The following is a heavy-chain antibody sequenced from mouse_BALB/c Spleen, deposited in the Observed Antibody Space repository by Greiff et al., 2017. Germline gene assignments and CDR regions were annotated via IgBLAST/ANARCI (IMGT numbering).Heavy chain of an antibody. D-gene: IGHD2-4*01. CDR1: GFNIKDTY. CDR2: IDPANGNT. CDR3: ARRYDYGGVYYFDY. Sequence: EVKLQESGAELVKPGASVKLSCTASGFNIKDTYMHWVKQRPEQGLEWIGRIDPANGNTKYDPKFQGKATITADTSSNTAYLQLSSLTSEDTAVYYCARRYDYGGVYYFDYWGQGTTLTVSS. J-gene: IGHJ2*01. V-gene: IGHV14-3*02.